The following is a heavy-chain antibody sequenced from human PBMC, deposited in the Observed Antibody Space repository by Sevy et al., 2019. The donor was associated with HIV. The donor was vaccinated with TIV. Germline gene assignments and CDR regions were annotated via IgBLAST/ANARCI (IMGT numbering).Heavy chain of an antibody. CDR1: GFTFSNYP. D-gene: IGHD3-22*01. Sequence: GGSLRLSCAASGFTFSNYPMHWVRQAPGKGLEWVAVISYDGSTTYYADSLKGRFTISRDTSKSTLYLQVNSLRAEDAAVYYCARAALTSGYQYYFDYWGQGTLVTVSS. CDR3: ARAALTSGYQYYFDY. J-gene: IGHJ4*02. CDR2: ISYDGSTT. V-gene: IGHV3-30*04.